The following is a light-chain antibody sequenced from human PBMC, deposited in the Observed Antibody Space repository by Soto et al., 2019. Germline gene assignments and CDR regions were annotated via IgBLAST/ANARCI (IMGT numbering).Light chain of an antibody. CDR1: QTISSNY. CDR2: GAS. V-gene: IGKV3-20*01. Sequence: EIVLTQSPGTLSLSPGERATLSCRATQTISSNYVAWYQQKPGQAPKLLIHGASTRATGIPDRFSGSGSGTDFTLTISRLEPEDFAVYYCQLYGNSPKTFGQGTKVDIK. CDR3: QLYGNSPKT. J-gene: IGKJ1*01.